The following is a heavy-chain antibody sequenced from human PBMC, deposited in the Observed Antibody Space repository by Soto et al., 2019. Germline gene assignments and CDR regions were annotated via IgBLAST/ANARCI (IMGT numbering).Heavy chain of an antibody. CDR2: VYYTGST. CDR3: ARSVAVPGAHIDY. V-gene: IGHV4-59*01. J-gene: IGHJ4*02. CDR1: VGSIRGSY. D-gene: IGHD6-19*01. Sequence: QVQLQESGPGLVKPSETLSLTCSVSVGSIRGSYWTWIRHSPGKGLEWLGYVYYTGSTNYSPSLRSRVSISVDTSKNEFSLRLSSVTAADTAVYFCARSVAVPGAHIDYWGQGTQVTVSS.